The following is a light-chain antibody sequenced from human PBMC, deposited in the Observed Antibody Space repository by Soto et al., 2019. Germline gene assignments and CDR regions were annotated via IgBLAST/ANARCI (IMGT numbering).Light chain of an antibody. CDR1: QSVSSNY. J-gene: IGKJ1*01. CDR2: GAS. CDR3: QQYGSSPET. Sequence: EIVLTQSPGTLSLSPGERATLSCRASQSVSSNYLAWYQQKPGQAPRLLIYGASSRATGIPYRFSGSGSGTDFTLTISRLEPEDFAVYYCQQYGSSPETFGQGTKVEIK. V-gene: IGKV3-20*01.